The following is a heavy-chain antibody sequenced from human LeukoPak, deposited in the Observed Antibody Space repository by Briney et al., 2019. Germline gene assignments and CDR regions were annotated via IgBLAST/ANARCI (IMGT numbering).Heavy chain of an antibody. J-gene: IGHJ6*02. CDR1: GYSFSDYH. V-gene: IGHV1-2*02. Sequence: ASVKVSCKASGYSFSDYHMHWVRQAPGQGLEWMGWINPNSGGTNYAQKFQGRVTMTRDTSISTAYMELSRLRPDDTAVYYCARDLVRYYASGNLYYYGMDVWGQGTTVTVSS. D-gene: IGHD3-10*01. CDR3: ARDLVRYYASGNLYYYGMDV. CDR2: INPNSGGT.